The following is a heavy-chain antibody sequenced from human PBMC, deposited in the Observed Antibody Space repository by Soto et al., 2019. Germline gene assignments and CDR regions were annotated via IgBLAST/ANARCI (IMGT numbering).Heavy chain of an antibody. CDR1: GDSVSSNSAA. D-gene: IGHD1-7*01. V-gene: IGHV6-1*01. CDR2: TYYRSRWYN. Sequence: SQTLSLTCAIPGDSVSSNSAAWNWIRLSPSRGLEWLARTYYRSRWYNDYAVSVRSRMTVNPDTSKNQFSLQLTSVTPEDTAVYYCAGTTSHQWYYMDVWGKGTTVTVSS. CDR3: AGTTSHQWYYMDV. J-gene: IGHJ6*03.